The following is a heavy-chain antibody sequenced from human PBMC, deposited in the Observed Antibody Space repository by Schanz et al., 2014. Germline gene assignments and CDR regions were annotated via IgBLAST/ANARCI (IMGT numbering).Heavy chain of an antibody. Sequence: DVQLLESGGGLVQPGESLRLSCAASGFTFTTYAMTWVRQAPGKGLEWVSNISPTGSTTYYADSVKGRFAISRDNSKNTLYLQMNSLRGEDTGMYYCARGDPVAGLDYWGRGTLVTVSS. V-gene: IGHV3-23*01. J-gene: IGHJ4*02. CDR1: GFTFTTYA. CDR3: ARGDPVAGLDY. CDR2: ISPTGSTT.